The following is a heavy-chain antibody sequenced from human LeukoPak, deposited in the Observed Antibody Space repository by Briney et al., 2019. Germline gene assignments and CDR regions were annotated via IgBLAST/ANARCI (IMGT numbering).Heavy chain of an antibody. D-gene: IGHD3-9*01. J-gene: IGHJ4*02. V-gene: IGHV3-30-3*01. CDR2: ISYDGSNK. Sequence: GGSLRLSCAASGFTFSSYAMHWVRQAPGKGLEWVAVISYDGSNKYYADSVKGRFTISRDNSKNTLYLQMNSLRAEDTAVYYCARAGRYFDWFLDYWGQGTLVTVSS. CDR1: GFTFSSYA. CDR3: ARAGRYFDWFLDY.